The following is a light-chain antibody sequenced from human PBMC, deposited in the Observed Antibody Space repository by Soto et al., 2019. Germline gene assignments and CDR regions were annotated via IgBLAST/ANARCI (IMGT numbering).Light chain of an antibody. J-gene: IGLJ2*01. CDR3: QSYDSNLSVV. V-gene: IGLV1-40*01. CDR1: SSNIGTGYD. CDR2: GNS. Sequence: QSVLTQPPSVSGAPGQRVTISCTGSSSNIGTGYDVHGYQQLPGTAPKLLIYGNSNRPSGVPDRFSGSKSGTSASLAITGLQAEDEADYYCQSYDSNLSVVFGGGIKVTVL.